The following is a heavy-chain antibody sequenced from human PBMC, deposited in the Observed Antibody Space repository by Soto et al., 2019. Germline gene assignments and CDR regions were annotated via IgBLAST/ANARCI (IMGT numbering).Heavy chain of an antibody. CDR2: ITWNGGNT. D-gene: IGHD3-3*01. CDR1: GFMFDDYN. CDR3: ARETLSFGSALDV. V-gene: IGHV3-43*01. J-gene: IGHJ6*02. Sequence: GWSLRLSCAASGFMFDDYNMHWVRQAPGKGLEWVSLITWNGGNTYYADSVKGRFTISRDGTTQSVSLQMTGLKREDTGLYYCARETLSFGSALDVWGQGTTVTASS.